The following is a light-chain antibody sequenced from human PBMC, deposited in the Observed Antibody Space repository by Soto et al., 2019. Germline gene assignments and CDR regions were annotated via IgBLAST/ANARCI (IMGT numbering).Light chain of an antibody. J-gene: IGKJ1*01. V-gene: IGKV3-15*01. CDR2: GAS. Sequence: EVVMTQSPATLSVSPGERATLSCRASQSVSINLAWYQQKPGQAPRLLIYGASTRATGIPARFSGSGSGTEFTLTISSLQSEDLAVYYCQHYNYWPPWTFGQGTKVEIK. CDR1: QSVSIN. CDR3: QHYNYWPPWT.